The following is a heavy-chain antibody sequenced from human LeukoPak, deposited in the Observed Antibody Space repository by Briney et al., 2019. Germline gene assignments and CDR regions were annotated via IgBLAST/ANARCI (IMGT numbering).Heavy chain of an antibody. CDR3: ARSGLGEWELLLV. Sequence: GGSLRLSCAASGFTFSRYWLHWARQVPGKGLVWVSRINRDGSIISYADSVRGRFTISRDNAKIALYLQMDGLRAEDTAVYYCARSGLGEWELLLVWGQGALVTVSS. CDR1: GFTFSRYW. D-gene: IGHD1-26*01. CDR2: INRDGSII. J-gene: IGHJ4*02. V-gene: IGHV3-74*01.